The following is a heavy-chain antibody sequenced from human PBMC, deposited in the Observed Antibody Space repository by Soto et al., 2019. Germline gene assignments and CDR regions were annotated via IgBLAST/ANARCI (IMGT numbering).Heavy chain of an antibody. J-gene: IGHJ4*02. Sequence: QSLPGTVSGGSFKRGSYSWICIRQPPGKGLEWIGYVYHTGRTSYNPSLKSRVSISMDTSKNQFSLNLDSVTAADTAVYFCARDFSYFDSWGQGTLVTVSS. CDR1: GGSFKRGSYS. V-gene: IGHV4-61*01. CDR3: ARDFSYFDS. D-gene: IGHD3-3*01. CDR2: VYHTGRT.